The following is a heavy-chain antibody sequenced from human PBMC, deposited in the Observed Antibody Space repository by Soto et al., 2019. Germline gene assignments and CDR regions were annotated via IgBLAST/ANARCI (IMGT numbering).Heavy chain of an antibody. Sequence: EVQLVESGGGLVKPGGSLRLSCAASGFTFSSYSMNWVRQAPGKGREWVSSISSSSSYIYYADSVKGRFTISRDSAKNSLYLQMNSLRAEDTAVYYCASEQWAGGMDVWGQGTTVTVSS. J-gene: IGHJ6*02. D-gene: IGHD6-19*01. V-gene: IGHV3-21*01. CDR1: GFTFSSYS. CDR3: ASEQWAGGMDV. CDR2: ISSSSSYI.